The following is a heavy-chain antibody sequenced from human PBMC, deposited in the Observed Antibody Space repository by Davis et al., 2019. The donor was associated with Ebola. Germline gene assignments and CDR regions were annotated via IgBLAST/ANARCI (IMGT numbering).Heavy chain of an antibody. V-gene: IGHV5-51*01. CDR1: GYRFTNYW. CDR3: ARLTYYDSYYYYGMDV. D-gene: IGHD3-22*01. CDR2: IYPGDSDT. J-gene: IGHJ6*02. Sequence: GESLKISCEGSGYRFTNYWIGWVRQMPGKGLEWMGIIYPGDSDTRYSPSFQGQVTISADKSISTAYLQWSSLKASDTAMYYCARLTYYDSYYYYGMDVWGQGTTVTVSS.